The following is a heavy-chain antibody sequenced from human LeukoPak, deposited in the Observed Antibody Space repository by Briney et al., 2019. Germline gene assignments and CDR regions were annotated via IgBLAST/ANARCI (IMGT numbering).Heavy chain of an antibody. Sequence: PGGSLRLSCAASGFTFDDYAMNWVRQGPGKGLEWVSGISGSGGSTHYADSVKDRFTISRDNSKNTLYLQMNSLRAEDTAVYYCAKETVVVVAATPDAFDIWGQGTMVTVSS. CDR1: GFTFDDYA. CDR3: AKETVVVVAATPDAFDI. J-gene: IGHJ3*02. CDR2: ISGSGGST. V-gene: IGHV3-23*01. D-gene: IGHD2-15*01.